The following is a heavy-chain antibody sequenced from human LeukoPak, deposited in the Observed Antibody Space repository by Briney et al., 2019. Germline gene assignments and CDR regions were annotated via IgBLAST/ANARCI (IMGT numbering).Heavy chain of an antibody. CDR1: GGSISSSIYY. V-gene: IGHV4-39*07. CDR2: VFYNGAT. CDR3: ARGTLSTQDDAFDI. D-gene: IGHD2-2*01. Sequence: PSETLSLTCIVSGGSISSSIYYWAWVRQPPGKGLEWIGTVFYNGATQYSPSLRSRVTISIDTSKNQFSLKLSSVTAADTAVYYCARGTLSTQDDAFDIWGQGTMVTVSS. J-gene: IGHJ3*02.